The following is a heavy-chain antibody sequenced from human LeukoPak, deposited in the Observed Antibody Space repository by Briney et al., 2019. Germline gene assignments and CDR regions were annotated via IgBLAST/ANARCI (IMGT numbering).Heavy chain of an antibody. Sequence: SETLSLTCTVSGGSISSYYWSWIRQPPGKGLEWIGYIYYSGGTNYNPSLKSRVTISVDTSKNQFSLKLSSVTAADTAVYYCARGYDILTGYAFDIWGQGTMVTVSS. J-gene: IGHJ3*02. CDR3: ARGYDILTGYAFDI. CDR2: IYYSGGT. D-gene: IGHD3-9*01. CDR1: GGSISSYY. V-gene: IGHV4-59*01.